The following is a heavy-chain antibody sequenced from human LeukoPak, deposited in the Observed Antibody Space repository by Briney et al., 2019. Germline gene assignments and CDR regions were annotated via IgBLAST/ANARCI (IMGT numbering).Heavy chain of an antibody. CDR2: INPNSGGT. CDR1: GYTFTGYY. D-gene: IGHD6-13*01. V-gene: IGHV1-2*02. J-gene: IGHJ4*02. Sequence: ASVKVSCKASGYTFTGYYMHWVRQAPGQGLEWMGWINPNSGGTNYAQKFQGRVTMTRDTSISTAYMELSRLRSDDTAVYYCARETVAAAGRWLDYWGQGTLVTVSS. CDR3: ARETVAAAGRWLDY.